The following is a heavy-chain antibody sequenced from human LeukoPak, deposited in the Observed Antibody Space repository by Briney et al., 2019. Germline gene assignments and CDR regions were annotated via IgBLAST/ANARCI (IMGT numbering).Heavy chain of an antibody. CDR1: GFTFSSYW. Sequence: GGSLRLSCAASGFTFSSYWMSWVRQAPGKGLEWVANMKQDGSEKYYVDSVKGRFIISRDNAKNSLYLQMNSLRAEDTAVYYCARVAYDDFWSGSWRYYYYMDVWGKGTTVTVSS. D-gene: IGHD3-3*01. CDR2: MKQDGSEK. V-gene: IGHV3-7*01. CDR3: ARVAYDDFWSGSWRYYYYMDV. J-gene: IGHJ6*03.